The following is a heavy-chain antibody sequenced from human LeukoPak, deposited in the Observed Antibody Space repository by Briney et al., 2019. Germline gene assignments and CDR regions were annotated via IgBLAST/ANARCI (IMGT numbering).Heavy chain of an antibody. J-gene: IGHJ6*02. V-gene: IGHV3-30*18. CDR2: ISNDGSNK. CDR1: GFTFSSYD. Sequence: GGSLRLSCAASGFTFSSYDMHWVRQAPGKGLEWVAVISNDGSNKDYADSVRGRFTISRDNPKNTVYLQMNSLRDEDTAVYYCAKDSSSSNYYYGLDVWGQGTTVTVSS. CDR3: AKDSSSSNYYYGLDV. D-gene: IGHD6-6*01.